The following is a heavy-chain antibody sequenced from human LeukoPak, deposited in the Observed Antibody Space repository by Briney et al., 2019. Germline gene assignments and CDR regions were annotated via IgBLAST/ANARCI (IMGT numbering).Heavy chain of an antibody. CDR2: IYYSGST. CDR3: ARDYSGSGLNRAFDI. CDR1: GGSISSYY. D-gene: IGHD3-10*01. J-gene: IGHJ3*02. V-gene: IGHV4-59*01. Sequence: PSETLSLTCTVSGGSISSYYWSWIRQPPGKGLEWIGYIYYSGSTNYNPSLKSRVTISVDTSKNQFSLKLSSVTAADTAVYYCARDYSGSGLNRAFDIWGQGTMVTVSS.